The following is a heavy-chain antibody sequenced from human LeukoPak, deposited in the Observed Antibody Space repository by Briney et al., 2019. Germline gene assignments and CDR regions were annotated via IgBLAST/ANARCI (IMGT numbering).Heavy chain of an antibody. V-gene: IGHV1-2*06. D-gene: IGHD2-15*01. CDR2: INPNSGGT. Sequence: GASVKVSCKASGYTFTGYYMHWVRQAPGQGLEWMGRINPNSGGTNYAQKFQGRVTMTRDTSISTAYMELSRLRSDDTAVYYCARMVVAATLNNWFDPWGQGTLVTVSS. CDR3: ARMVVAATLNNWFDP. CDR1: GYTFTGYY. J-gene: IGHJ5*02.